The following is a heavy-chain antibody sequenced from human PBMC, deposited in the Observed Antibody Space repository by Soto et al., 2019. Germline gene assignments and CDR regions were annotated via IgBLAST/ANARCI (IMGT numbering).Heavy chain of an antibody. Sequence: GGSLRLSCAASGFTFSSYAMSWVRQAPGKGLEWVSAISGSGGSTYYADSVKGRFTISRDNSKNTLYLQMNSLRAEDTAVYYCAKDSLLFAYYDFWSGPNWFDPWGQGTLVTVSS. D-gene: IGHD3-3*01. V-gene: IGHV3-23*01. CDR1: GFTFSSYA. CDR3: AKDSLLFAYYDFWSGPNWFDP. CDR2: ISGSGGST. J-gene: IGHJ5*02.